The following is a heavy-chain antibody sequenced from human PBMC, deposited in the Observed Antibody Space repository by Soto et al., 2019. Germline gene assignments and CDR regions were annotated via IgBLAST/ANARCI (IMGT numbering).Heavy chain of an antibody. CDR3: ARGPARSYNYFDP. D-gene: IGHD2-2*01. CDR1: GYTFTSSG. J-gene: IGHJ5*02. Sequence: ASVKVSCKASGYTFTSSGISWVRQAPGQGLEWMGWVGAHSGITYYAENLQGRVTMTTDTSTTTAYMELRGLRSDDTAVYYCARGPARSYNYFDPWGQGTLVTVSS. V-gene: IGHV1-18*01. CDR2: VGAHSGIT.